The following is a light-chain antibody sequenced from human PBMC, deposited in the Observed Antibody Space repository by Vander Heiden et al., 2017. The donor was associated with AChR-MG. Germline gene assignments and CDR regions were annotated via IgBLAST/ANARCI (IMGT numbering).Light chain of an antibody. CDR2: KVS. CDR1: QSLVHSEGNTY. V-gene: IGKV2-30*02. Sequence: DVVMTQSPLSLPVTLGQPASISCRSSQSLVHSEGNTYLNWFQQRPGQSPRRLIYKVSNRDSGVPDRFSGSGSGTDFILKISSVEAEDVGVYYCRQGKHWPLTFGGGTKVEIK. CDR3: RQGKHWPLT. J-gene: IGKJ4*01.